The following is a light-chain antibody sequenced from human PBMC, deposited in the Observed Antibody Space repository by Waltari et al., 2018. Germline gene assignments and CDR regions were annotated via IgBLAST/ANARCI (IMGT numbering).Light chain of an antibody. CDR2: EAT. CDR3: GSYVDNSNLL. Sequence: QPALTQPPSASASLGQSVTISCTGTSSDETNHDNVSWYQQYPGKAPKLIIYEATKRPSRVPDRFSASKSGNTASLTVSGVQTEDEADYSCGSYVDNSNLLVGGGTRLAVL. J-gene: IGLJ2*01. V-gene: IGLV2-8*01. CDR1: SSDETNHDN.